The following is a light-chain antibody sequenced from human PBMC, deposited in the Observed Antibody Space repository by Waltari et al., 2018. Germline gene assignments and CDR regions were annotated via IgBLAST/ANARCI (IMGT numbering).Light chain of an antibody. V-gene: IGLV2-11*01. CDR3: CSYAGKYTSV. J-gene: IGLJ2*01. CDR2: NVE. CDR1: ASDVGGYKY. Sequence: QSALTQPRSVSGSPGHSVTFSCTGTASDVGGYKYVSWYQQHPGKVPKLIIYNVEQRPSGVPDRFSGSKSGNTASLTISGLQAEDEADYYCCSYAGKYTSVFGGGTKLTVL.